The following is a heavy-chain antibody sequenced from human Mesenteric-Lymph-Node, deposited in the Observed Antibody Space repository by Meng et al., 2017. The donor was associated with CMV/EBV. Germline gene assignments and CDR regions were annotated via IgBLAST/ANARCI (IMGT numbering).Heavy chain of an antibody. CDR3: ARGVCVLVCARCGDYRSKTNYYVDY. CDR1: GGSISSSSYY. CDR2: IYYSGST. V-gene: IGHV4-39*07. D-gene: IGHD2-2*01. J-gene: IGHJ4*02. Sequence: SETLSLTCTVSGGSISSSSYYWGWIRQPPGKGLEWIGSIYYSGSTYYNPSLKSRVTISVDTSKNQFSLKLSSVTAADTAVYFCARGVCVLVCARCGDYRSKTNYYVDYWGQGTLVTVSS.